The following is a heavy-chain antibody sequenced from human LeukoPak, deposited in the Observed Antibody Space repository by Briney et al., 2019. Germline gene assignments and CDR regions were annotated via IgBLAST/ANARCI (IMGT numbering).Heavy chain of an antibody. D-gene: IGHD3-3*01. CDR1: GYTFTGYY. CDR2: INPNSGGT. CDR3: ARSRGVVLRFLEWLPSSNGMDV. J-gene: IGHJ6*02. V-gene: IGHV1-2*02. Sequence: ASVKVSCKASGYTFTGYYMHWVRQAPGQGLEWMGWINPNSGGTNYAQKFQGRVTMTRDTSISTAYMELSRLRSDDTGVYYCARSRGVVLRFLEWLPSSNGMDVWGQGTTVTVSS.